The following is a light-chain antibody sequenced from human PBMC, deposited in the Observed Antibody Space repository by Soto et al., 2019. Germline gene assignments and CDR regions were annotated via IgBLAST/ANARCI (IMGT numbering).Light chain of an antibody. V-gene: IGKV3-20*01. CDR2: GAS. J-gene: IGKJ5*01. CDR1: QSVSSN. Sequence: TQSPATLSVSPGESATLSCRASQSVSSNLAWYQQKPGQAPRLLIYGASSRATGIPDRFSGSGSGTDFTLTISRLEPEDFAVYYCQQYGSSITFGQGTRLEIK. CDR3: QQYGSSIT.